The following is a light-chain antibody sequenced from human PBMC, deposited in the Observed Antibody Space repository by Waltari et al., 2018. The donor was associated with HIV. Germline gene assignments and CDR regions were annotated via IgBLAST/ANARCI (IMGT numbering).Light chain of an antibody. CDR1: QSISSY. CDR2: AAS. Sequence: DIQMTQSPSSLSASVGARVTIPCRASQSISSYLNWYHQKPGKAPELRIYAASSLQSGVPSRFSGSGSGTDFTLTISSLQPEDFATYYCQQSYSTPWTFGQGTKVEIK. V-gene: IGKV1-39*01. J-gene: IGKJ1*01. CDR3: QQSYSTPWT.